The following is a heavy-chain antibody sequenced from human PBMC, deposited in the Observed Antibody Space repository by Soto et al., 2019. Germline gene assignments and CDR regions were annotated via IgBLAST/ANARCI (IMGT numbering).Heavy chain of an antibody. J-gene: IGHJ6*02. V-gene: IGHV3-21*02. D-gene: IGHD2-21*02. CDR1: GFTFSTYS. CDR3: VRDRPRPVVVTALSDYYGLDV. CDR2: ISSSSSDK. Sequence: EVELVESGGGLVKPGGSLRLSCAASGFTFSTYSMNWVRQAPGKGLEWVSFISSSSSDKYYADSVKGRFTISRDNTKKSLYLQMNSLRAEDTAVYYCVRDRPRPVVVTALSDYYGLDVWGQGTTVTVSS.